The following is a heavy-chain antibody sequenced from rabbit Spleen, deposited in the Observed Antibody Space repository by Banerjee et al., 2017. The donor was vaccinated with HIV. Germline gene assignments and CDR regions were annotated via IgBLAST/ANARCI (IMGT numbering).Heavy chain of an antibody. CDR1: GFSFSSSYW. CDR3: ARDTSSSFSSYGMDL. Sequence: QSLGESGGDLVKPGASLTLTCTASGFSFSSSYWICWVRQAPGKGLEWIACIELGSSGFTYFATWAKGRFTISKTSSTTVTLQLTRLTAADTATYFCARDTSSSFSSYGMDLWGQGTLVTVS. V-gene: IGHV1S40*01. CDR2: IELGSSGFT. J-gene: IGHJ3*01. D-gene: IGHD1-1*01.